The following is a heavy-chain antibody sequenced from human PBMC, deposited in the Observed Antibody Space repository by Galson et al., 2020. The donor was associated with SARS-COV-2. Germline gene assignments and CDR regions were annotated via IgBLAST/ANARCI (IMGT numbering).Heavy chain of an antibody. D-gene: IGHD2-8*01. CDR3: AKGSCTNGVCYFDY. J-gene: IGHJ4*02. V-gene: IGHV3-23*01. Sequence: GESLKISCAASGFSFTTYTMNWVRQAPGKGLEWVSTISGSGDNTHYADSVKGRFTISRDNSKNTVYLQMSSLRAEDTATYYCAKGSCTNGVCYFDYWGQGTLVTVSS. CDR1: GFSFTTYT. CDR2: ISGSGDNT.